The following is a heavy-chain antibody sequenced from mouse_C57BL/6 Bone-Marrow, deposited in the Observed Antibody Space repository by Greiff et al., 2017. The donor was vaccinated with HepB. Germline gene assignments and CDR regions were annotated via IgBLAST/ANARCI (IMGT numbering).Heavy chain of an antibody. CDR1: GYTFTSYW. V-gene: IGHV1-64*01. J-gene: IGHJ2*01. D-gene: IGHD1-1*01. CDR3: ARTLLRLYFDY. CDR2: IHPNSGST. Sequence: QVQLQQPGAELVKPGASVKLSCKASGYTFTSYWMHWVKQRPGQGLEWIGMIHPNSGSTNYNEKFKSKATLTVDKSSSTAYMQLSSLTSEDSAVYDCARTLLRLYFDYWGQGTTLTVSS.